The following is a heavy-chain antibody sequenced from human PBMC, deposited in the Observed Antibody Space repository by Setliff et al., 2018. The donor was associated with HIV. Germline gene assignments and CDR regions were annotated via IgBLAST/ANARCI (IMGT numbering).Heavy chain of an antibody. Sequence: PSETLSLTCTVSGGSISSGSYFWTWIRQPAGKGLEWIGRIYTSGSTNYNPSLKSRVTISVDTSKNQFSLKLSSVTAADTAVYYCARDAPWDSDGLDYWGQGTLGTVSS. CDR2: IYTSGST. D-gene: IGHD5-18*01. CDR3: ARDAPWDSDGLDY. J-gene: IGHJ4*02. CDR1: GGSISSGSYF. V-gene: IGHV4-61*02.